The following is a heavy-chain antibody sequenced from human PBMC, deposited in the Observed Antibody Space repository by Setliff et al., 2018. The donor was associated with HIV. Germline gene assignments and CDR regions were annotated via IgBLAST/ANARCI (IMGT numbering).Heavy chain of an antibody. V-gene: IGHV3-30*02. CDR2: IRYDGSHK. J-gene: IGHJ4*02. Sequence: GGSLRLSCAASGFTFSSYGMHWVRQAPGKGLEWVAFIRYDGSHKYYADSVKCRFTISRDNSKNTLYLQMTSLRAEDTAVYDCAKDQYCSGGSCNLGPDYWGQGTLVTVSS. D-gene: IGHD2-15*01. CDR1: GFTFSSYG. CDR3: AKDQYCSGGSCNLGPDY.